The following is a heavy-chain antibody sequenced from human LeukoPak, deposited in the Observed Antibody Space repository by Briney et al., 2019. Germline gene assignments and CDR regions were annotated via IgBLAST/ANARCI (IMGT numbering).Heavy chain of an antibody. J-gene: IGHJ4*02. V-gene: IGHV1-2*02. D-gene: IGHD3-10*01. CDR1: GYTFTGCY. CDR2: INPNSGDT. Sequence: ASVKVSCKASGYTFTGCYMHWVRQAPGQGLEWMGWINPNSGDTNYAQKFQGRVTMTRDTSISTAYMELSRLRSDDTAVYYCARDGGYYGSGSYYILDYWGQGTLVTVSS. CDR3: ARDGGYYGSGSYYILDY.